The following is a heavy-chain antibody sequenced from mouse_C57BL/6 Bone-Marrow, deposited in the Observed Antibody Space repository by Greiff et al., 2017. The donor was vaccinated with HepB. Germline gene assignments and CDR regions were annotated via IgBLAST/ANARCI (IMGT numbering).Heavy chain of an antibody. CDR3: ARFSLLWLRRRGY. Sequence: VQLQQSGAELARPGASVKLSCKASGYTFTSYGLCWVKLRTGPGLEWIGEIYPRSGNTYYNEKFKGKATLTADKSSSTAYMELRSLTSEDSAVYFCARFSLLWLRRRGYWGQGTTLTVSS. D-gene: IGHD2-2*01. V-gene: IGHV1-81*01. J-gene: IGHJ2*01. CDR1: GYTFTSYG. CDR2: IYPRSGNT.